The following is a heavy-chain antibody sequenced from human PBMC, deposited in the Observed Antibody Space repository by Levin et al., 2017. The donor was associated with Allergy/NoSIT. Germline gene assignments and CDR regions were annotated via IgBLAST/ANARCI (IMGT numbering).Heavy chain of an antibody. Sequence: PGASVKVSCKASGGTFSSYAISWVRQAPGQGLEWMGGIIPIFGTANYAQKFQGRVTITADESTSTAYMELSSLRSEDTAVYYCARGWRASYSGYDPSPFYWGQGTLVTVSS. CDR1: GGTFSSYA. D-gene: IGHD5-12*01. J-gene: IGHJ4*02. V-gene: IGHV1-69*13. CDR3: ARGWRASYSGYDPSPFY. CDR2: IIPIFGTA.